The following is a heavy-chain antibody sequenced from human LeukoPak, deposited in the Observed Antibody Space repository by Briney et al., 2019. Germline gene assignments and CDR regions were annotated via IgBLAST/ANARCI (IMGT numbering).Heavy chain of an antibody. J-gene: IGHJ4*02. CDR3: ARVKTMIIVVSLFDY. D-gene: IGHD3-22*01. V-gene: IGHV1-2*02. CDR1: GYTFTGYY. Sequence: ASVKVSCKASGYTFTGYYMHWVRQAPGQGLEWMGWINPNSGGTNYAQQFQGRLTMTRDTSISTAYMELCRLRSDDTAVYYCARVKTMIIVVSLFDYWGQGTLVTVSS. CDR2: INPNSGGT.